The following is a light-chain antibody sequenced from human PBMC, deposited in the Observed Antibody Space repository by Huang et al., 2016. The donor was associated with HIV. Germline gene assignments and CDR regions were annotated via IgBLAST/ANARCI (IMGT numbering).Light chain of an antibody. V-gene: IGKV3-15*01. J-gene: IGKJ2*01. CDR3: QQYNNWPRT. CDR2: GAS. Sequence: ERVMTQSPDILSVSPGETATLSCRPSQDVSSNLAWYRQKHGQAPSLLIYGASTRVSGIPARFNGSGSGIAFTLTISSVQSEDVAVYYCQQYNNWPRTFGQGTKLEIK. CDR1: QDVSSN.